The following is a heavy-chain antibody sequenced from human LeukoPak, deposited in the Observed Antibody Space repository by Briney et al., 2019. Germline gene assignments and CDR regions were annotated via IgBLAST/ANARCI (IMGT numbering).Heavy chain of an antibody. V-gene: IGHV3-30*02. D-gene: IGHD3-16*02. CDR2: IHYDGSNK. CDR1: GFTFSNYG. CDR3: ARGRYHHFDS. J-gene: IGHJ4*02. Sequence: GGSLRLSCAASGFTFSNYGIHWVRQAPGKGLEWVAFIHYDGSNKYYADSVKGRFTISRDNSKNTLYLQMNSLRAEDTAVYYCARGRYHHFDSWGKGTLVTVSS.